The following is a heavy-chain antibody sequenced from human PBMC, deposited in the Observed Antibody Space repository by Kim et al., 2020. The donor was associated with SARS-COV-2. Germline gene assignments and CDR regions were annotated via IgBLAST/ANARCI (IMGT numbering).Heavy chain of an antibody. CDR3: AKAPADGDYYY. D-gene: IGHD4-17*01. CDR2: IWYDGSIQ. Sequence: GGSLRLSCAASGFIFRNYGMHWVRQAPGKGLEWVAGIWYDGSIQSYVDSVKGRFTISSDNSKNTLYLQMNSLSVEDTAVYYCAKAPADGDYYYWGQGTLVTVSS. J-gene: IGHJ4*02. V-gene: IGHV3-33*06. CDR1: GFIFRNYG.